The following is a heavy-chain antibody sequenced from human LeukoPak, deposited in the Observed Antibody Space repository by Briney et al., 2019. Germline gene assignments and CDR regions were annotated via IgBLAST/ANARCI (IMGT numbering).Heavy chain of an antibody. V-gene: IGHV3-7*01. Sequence: GGSLRLSCAASGFTFSSYWMSWVRQAPGKGLEWVANIKQDGSEKYYVDSVKGRFTISRDNAKNSLYLQMNSLRAEDTAVHYCARDHTVLRFLEWLSTTYYYGMDVWGQGTTVTVSS. D-gene: IGHD3-3*01. CDR3: ARDHTVLRFLEWLSTTYYYGMDV. CDR1: GFTFSSYW. CDR2: IKQDGSEK. J-gene: IGHJ6*02.